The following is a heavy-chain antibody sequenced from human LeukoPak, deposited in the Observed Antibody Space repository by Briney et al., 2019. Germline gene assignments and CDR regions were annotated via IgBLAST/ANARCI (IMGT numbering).Heavy chain of an antibody. Sequence: SETLSLTCAVYGGSFSGYYWSWIRQPPGKGLEWIGEINHSGSTNYNPSLKSRVTISEDTSKNQFSLKLSSVTAADTAVYYCARGDIWFGEYWGQGTLVTVSS. CDR3: ARGDIWFGEY. D-gene: IGHD3-10*01. J-gene: IGHJ4*02. CDR1: GGSFSGYY. V-gene: IGHV4-34*01. CDR2: INHSGST.